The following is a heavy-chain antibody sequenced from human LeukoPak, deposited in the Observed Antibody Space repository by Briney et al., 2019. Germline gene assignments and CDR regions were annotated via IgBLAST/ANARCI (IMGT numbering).Heavy chain of an antibody. D-gene: IGHD3-16*01. CDR3: ARDGGHTGDDAFDI. J-gene: IGHJ3*02. CDR1: GFTFSHYY. Sequence: GGSLRLSCAASGFTFSHYYMSWIRQAPGKGLEWVSYISSSGSTIYYADSAKGRFTISRDNAKNSLYLQMNSLRAEDTAVYYCARDGGHTGDDAFDIWGQGTMVTVSS. CDR2: ISSSGSTI. V-gene: IGHV3-11*01.